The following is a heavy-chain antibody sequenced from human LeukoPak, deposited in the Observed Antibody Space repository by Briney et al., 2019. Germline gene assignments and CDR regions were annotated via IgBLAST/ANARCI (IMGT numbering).Heavy chain of an antibody. D-gene: IGHD1-26*01. CDR1: GYTFTGYY. CDR2: INHNSGGT. Sequence: ASVKVSCKASGYTFTGYYMHWVRQAPGQGLEWMGWINHNSGGTNYAQKFQGRVTMTRDTSISTAYMEVSSLRSDDTAVYYCARDRALVGTTHLYYYYYMDVWGIGTTVSVSS. CDR3: ARDRALVGTTHLYYYYYMDV. V-gene: IGHV1-2*02. J-gene: IGHJ6*03.